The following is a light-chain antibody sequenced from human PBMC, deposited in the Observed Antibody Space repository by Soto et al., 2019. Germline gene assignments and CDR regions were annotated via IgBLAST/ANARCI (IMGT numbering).Light chain of an antibody. CDR3: QQYYTTPLT. J-gene: IGKJ3*01. Sequence: DIVLTQSPDSLAVSLGERATFKCKSSQSVLYSSNNKNYLAWYQQKPGQPPKLVIYWASTRESGVPDRFSGSGSGTDFTLTISSLQAEDVAVYYCQQYYTTPLTFGPGTKVDIK. V-gene: IGKV4-1*01. CDR2: WAS. CDR1: QSVLYSSNNKNY.